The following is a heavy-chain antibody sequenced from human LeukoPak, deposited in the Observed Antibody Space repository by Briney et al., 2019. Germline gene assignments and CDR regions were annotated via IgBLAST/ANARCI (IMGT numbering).Heavy chain of an antibody. CDR1: GYTFTSYD. V-gene: IGHV1-8*01. CDR2: MNPNSGNT. Sequence: ASGKVSCKASGYTFTSYDINWVRQATGQGLEWMAWMNPNSGNTGYAQKCQGRVTVTRDTSISAAYMELSGLRSEDTAVYYCTRGPICTGGSCFWFDPWGQGTLVSVSS. D-gene: IGHD2-15*01. CDR3: TRGPICTGGSCFWFDP. J-gene: IGHJ5*02.